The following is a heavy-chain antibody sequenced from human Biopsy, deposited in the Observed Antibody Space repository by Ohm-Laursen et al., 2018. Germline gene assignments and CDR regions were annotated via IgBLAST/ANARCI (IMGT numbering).Heavy chain of an antibody. CDR2: ISYNERT. CDR3: VREPKTGTAEAWYFDL. D-gene: IGHD3-9*01. V-gene: IGHV4-31*03. CDR1: GASVKTSGYF. J-gene: IGHJ2*01. Sequence: TLSLTCSVSGASVKTSGYFWAWIRQRPGKGLKWIGYISYNERTHYNPSLTSRLAISFDTSNNRISLQLRSVSVADTAVYYCVREPKTGTAEAWYFDLWGRGSPVTVPS.